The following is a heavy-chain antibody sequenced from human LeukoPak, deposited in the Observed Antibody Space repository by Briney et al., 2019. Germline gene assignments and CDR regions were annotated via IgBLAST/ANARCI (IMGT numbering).Heavy chain of an antibody. Sequence: SETLSLTCTVSGGSIINYYWSWIRQPPGKGLQWIGYIFNSGDARYDPSLRSRVTVTLDTSKNQFSLKLSSVTAADTAVYYCARHGGYSSSPKKWGQGTLVTVSS. V-gene: IGHV4-59*08. CDR3: ARHGGYSSSPKK. J-gene: IGHJ4*02. CDR1: GGSIINYY. D-gene: IGHD6-6*01. CDR2: IFNSGDA.